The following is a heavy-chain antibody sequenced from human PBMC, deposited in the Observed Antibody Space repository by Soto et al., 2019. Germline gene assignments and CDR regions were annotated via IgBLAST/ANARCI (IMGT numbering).Heavy chain of an antibody. D-gene: IGHD3-10*01. CDR3: ARVWGGAFDI. CDR2: IYYSGST. V-gene: IGHV4-59*01. Sequence: PSGTPSPPCTVSGGSLSSYYRSWIRQPPGKGLEWIGYIYYSGSTNYNPSLKSRVTISVDTSKNQFSLKLSSVTAADTAVYYCARVWGGAFDIWGQGTMVTVSS. J-gene: IGHJ3*02. CDR1: GGSLSSYY.